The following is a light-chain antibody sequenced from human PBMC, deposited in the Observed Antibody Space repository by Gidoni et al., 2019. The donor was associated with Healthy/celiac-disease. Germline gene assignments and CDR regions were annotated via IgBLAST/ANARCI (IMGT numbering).Light chain of an antibody. Sequence: EIVLTQSPATLSLSPGERATLSGRASQRGNSYLAWYQQKPVQAPRLLIYDASNRATGIPARLSGSGSGTDFTLTISSLEPEDFAVYYCQQRSNWPQVTFGQGTRLEIK. CDR3: QQRSNWPQVT. CDR1: QRGNSY. V-gene: IGKV3-11*01. CDR2: DAS. J-gene: IGKJ5*01.